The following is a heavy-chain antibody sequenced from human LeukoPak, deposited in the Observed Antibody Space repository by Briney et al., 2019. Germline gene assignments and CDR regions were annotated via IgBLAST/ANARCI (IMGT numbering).Heavy chain of an antibody. V-gene: IGHV4-38-2*02. J-gene: IGHJ1*01. CDR1: GYSISSGYY. Sequence: SETLSLTCTVSGYSISSGYYWGWIRQPPGKGLEWIGSIYHSGITYYNPSLKRRVTRSVDTSKNQFSLKLSSVTAADTAVYYCALGGGYDSSGYYTEYFQHWGQGTLVTVSS. CDR2: IYHSGIT. CDR3: ALGGGYDSSGYYTEYFQH. D-gene: IGHD3-22*01.